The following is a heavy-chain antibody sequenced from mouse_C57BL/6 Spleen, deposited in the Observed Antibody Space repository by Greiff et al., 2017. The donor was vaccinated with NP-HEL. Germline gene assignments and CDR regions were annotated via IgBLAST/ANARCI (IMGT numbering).Heavy chain of an antibody. CDR3: ARKDNGGEVKPFAY. J-gene: IGHJ3*01. Sequence: QVQLQQPGAELVKPGASVKLSCKASGYTFTSYWMHWVKQRPGQGLEWIGMIHPNSGSTNYNEKFKSKATLTVDKSSSIAYMQLSSLTSEDSAVYYCARKDNGGEVKPFAYWGQGTLVTVSA. D-gene: IGHD3-3*01. CDR2: IHPNSGST. V-gene: IGHV1-64*01. CDR1: GYTFTSYW.